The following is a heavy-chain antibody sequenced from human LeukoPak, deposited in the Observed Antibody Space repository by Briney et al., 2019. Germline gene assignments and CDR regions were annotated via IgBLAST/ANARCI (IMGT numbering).Heavy chain of an antibody. CDR3: ARSFGGYNYGYNGTDV. D-gene: IGHD5-18*01. CDR2: INPNSGGT. V-gene: IGHV1-2*04. J-gene: IGHJ6*02. Sequence: ASVKVSCKASGYTFTGYYMHWVRQAPGQGLEWMGWINPNSGGTNYAQKFQGWVTMTRDTSISTAYMELSRLRSDDTAVYYCARSFGGYNYGYNGTDVWGQGTTVTVSS. CDR1: GYTFTGYY.